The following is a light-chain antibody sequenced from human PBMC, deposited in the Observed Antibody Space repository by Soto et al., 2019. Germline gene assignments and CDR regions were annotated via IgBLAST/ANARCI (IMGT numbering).Light chain of an antibody. V-gene: IGKV3-11*01. J-gene: IGKJ1*01. CDR3: QQRSDFWT. CDR2: DAS. CDR1: QSVSSY. Sequence: EIVLTQSPATLALSPGERATLSCRASQSVSSYLAWYQQKPGQAPRLLIYDASNRATGIPARFSGSGSGTDFTFTISSLEPEDFAVYYCQQRSDFWTFGQGTKVEIK.